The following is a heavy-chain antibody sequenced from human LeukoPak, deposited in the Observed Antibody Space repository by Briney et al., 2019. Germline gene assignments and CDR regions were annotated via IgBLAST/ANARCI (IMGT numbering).Heavy chain of an antibody. J-gene: IGHJ4*02. D-gene: IGHD2-15*01. CDR2: ISGDGDST. CDR1: RFTFDDYA. V-gene: IGHV3-43*02. Sequence: GGSLRLSCVTSRFTFDDYAMHWVRQAPGKGLEWVSLISGDGDSTYYADSVKGRFTISRDSSKNTLFLQMNSLRAEDTAVDYCAKYCSGGNCYSGLYWGQGTLVTVSS. CDR3: AKYCSGGNCYSGLY.